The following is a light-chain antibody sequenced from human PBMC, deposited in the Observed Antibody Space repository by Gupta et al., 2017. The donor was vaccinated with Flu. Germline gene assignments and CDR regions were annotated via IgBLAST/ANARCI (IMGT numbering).Light chain of an antibody. CDR2: KAS. CDR3: QQYDSYPLT. Sequence: DIQMTQSPSTLSASVGDRVSITCRASQSSRSWLAWYQQIPGKAPKLLIYKASSLESGVPSRFSGSGSGTEFTLTISSLQPDDFATYYCQQYDSYPLTFGQGTKVEIK. CDR1: QSSRSW. V-gene: IGKV1-5*03. J-gene: IGKJ4*01.